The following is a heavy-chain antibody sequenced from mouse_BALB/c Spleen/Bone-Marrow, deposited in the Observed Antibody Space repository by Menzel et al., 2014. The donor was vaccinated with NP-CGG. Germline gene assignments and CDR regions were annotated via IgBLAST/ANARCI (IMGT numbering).Heavy chain of an antibody. J-gene: IGHJ4*01. CDR1: GFTFTDYY. V-gene: IGHV7-3*02. Sequence: EVQVVESGGGLVQPGGSLRLSCATSGFTFTDYYMSWVRQSPGKALEWLGFIRNKANGYTTEYSASVKGRFTISRDNSQSILYLQMNTLRAEDSATYYCARDDYYAMDYWGQGTSVTVSS. CDR2: IRNKANGYTT. CDR3: ARDDYYAMDY.